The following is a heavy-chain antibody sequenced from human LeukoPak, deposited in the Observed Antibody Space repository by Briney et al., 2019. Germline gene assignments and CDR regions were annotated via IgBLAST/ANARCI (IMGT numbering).Heavy chain of an antibody. J-gene: IGHJ4*02. Sequence: GRSLRLSCAPAGFALSSSGTHWVRPAPGKGLEWGALLSYDGSSKYYADSVKGRFAISRDNSKNTLYLRMNSLRAEDTALYYCARDYGSGSYYKGYVDYWGQGTLVTVSS. V-gene: IGHV3-30*12. CDR2: LSYDGSSK. CDR1: GFALSSSG. D-gene: IGHD3-10*01. CDR3: ARDYGSGSYYKGYVDY.